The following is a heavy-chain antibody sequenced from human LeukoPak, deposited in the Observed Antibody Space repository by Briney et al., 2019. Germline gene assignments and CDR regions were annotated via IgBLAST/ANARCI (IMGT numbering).Heavy chain of an antibody. D-gene: IGHD1-26*01. CDR3: ARHGGSYFPY. J-gene: IGHJ4*02. CDR1: GGSINGYY. Sequence: PSETLSLTCTVSGGSINGYYWSWIRQPPGRGLEWIAYIYYSGTTKYNPALQSRVTISVDTSNNQFSLKLNSVTAADTAVYYCARHGGSYFPYWGQGTLVTVSS. V-gene: IGHV4-59*08. CDR2: IYYSGTT.